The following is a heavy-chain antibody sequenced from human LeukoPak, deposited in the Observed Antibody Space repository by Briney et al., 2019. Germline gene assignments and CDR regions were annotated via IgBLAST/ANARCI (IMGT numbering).Heavy chain of an antibody. CDR1: GYTFTGYY. D-gene: IGHD2-2*01. J-gene: IGHJ5*02. Sequence: SVKVSCKASGYTFTGYYMHWVRQAPGQGLEWMGWINPNSGGTNYAQKFQGRVTMTRDTSISTAYMELSRLRSDDTAVYYCARELSLGYCSSTSCWLSIAARPQTSGWFDPWGQGTLVTVSS. V-gene: IGHV1-2*02. CDR2: INPNSGGT. CDR3: ARELSLGYCSSTSCWLSIAARPQTSGWFDP.